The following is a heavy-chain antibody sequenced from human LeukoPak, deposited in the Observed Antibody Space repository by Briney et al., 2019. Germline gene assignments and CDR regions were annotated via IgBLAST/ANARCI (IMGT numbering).Heavy chain of an antibody. CDR2: ISYDGSNK. D-gene: IGHD4-17*01. V-gene: IGHV3-30*03. J-gene: IGHJ4*02. Sequence: PGGSLRLSCAASGFTFSSYGMHWVRQAPGKGLEWVAVISYDGSNKYYADSVKGRFTISRDNSKNTLYLQMNSLRAEDTAVYYCARAKDGDKGGYYFDYWGQGTLVTVSS. CDR3: ARAKDGDKGGYYFDY. CDR1: GFTFSSYG.